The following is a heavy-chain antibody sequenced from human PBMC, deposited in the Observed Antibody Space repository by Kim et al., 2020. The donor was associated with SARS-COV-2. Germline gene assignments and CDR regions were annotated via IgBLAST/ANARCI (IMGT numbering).Heavy chain of an antibody. V-gene: IGHV3-30*04. J-gene: IGHJ5*02. CDR1: GFTFSSYA. CDR2: ISYDGSKK. Sequence: GGSLRLSCAASGFTFSSYAMHWVRQAPGKGLEWVAVISYDGSKKYYADSVKGRFTISRDNSKNTLYLQMNSLRAEDTAVYYCARDRGVAARPGFDPWGQGTLVTVSS. CDR3: ARDRGVAARPGFDP. D-gene: IGHD6-6*01.